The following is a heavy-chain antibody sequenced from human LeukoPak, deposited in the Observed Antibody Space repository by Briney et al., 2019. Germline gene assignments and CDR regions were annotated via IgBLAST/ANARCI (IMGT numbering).Heavy chain of an antibody. V-gene: IGHV1-69*13. CDR1: GYTFTSSC. CDR3: AAFSGHDSSNSLVC. CDR2: IIPIFGTA. D-gene: IGHD4-11*01. Sequence: SVKVSGKASGYTFTSSCFSWGRQAPGQGLEWMGGIIPIFGTANYAQKFQGRVTITADESMSTAYMELSSLRSEDTAVYYCAAFSGHDSSNSLVCWGQGTLVTVSS. J-gene: IGHJ4*02.